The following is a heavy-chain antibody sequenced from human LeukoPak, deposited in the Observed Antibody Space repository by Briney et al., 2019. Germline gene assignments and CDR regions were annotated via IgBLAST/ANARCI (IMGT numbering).Heavy chain of an antibody. CDR3: ASPRYCTSSSCYFAY. CDR1: GFTFSSYW. D-gene: IGHD2-2*01. V-gene: IGHV3-74*01. CDR2: INSDGSST. J-gene: IGHJ4*02. Sequence: GGSLRLSCAASGFTFSSYWMHWVRQAPGKGLVWVSRINSDGSSTDYADSVKGRFTISRDNAKNTLYLQMHSLRAEDTAMYYCASPRYCTSSSCYFAYWGQGTLVTVSS.